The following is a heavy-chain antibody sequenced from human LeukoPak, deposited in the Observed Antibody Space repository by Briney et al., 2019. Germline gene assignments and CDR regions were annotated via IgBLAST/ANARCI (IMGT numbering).Heavy chain of an antibody. Sequence: SETLSLTCTVSGGSISSSSYYWGWIRQPPGKGLEWIGNIYYSGSTYYNPSLKSRVTISVDTSKNQFSLKLSSVTAADTAVYFSARLRSSGWYKDRGIFDYWGQGTLVTVSS. CDR2: IYYSGST. J-gene: IGHJ4*02. CDR3: ARLRSSGWYKDRGIFDY. D-gene: IGHD6-19*01. V-gene: IGHV4-39*01. CDR1: GGSISSSSYY.